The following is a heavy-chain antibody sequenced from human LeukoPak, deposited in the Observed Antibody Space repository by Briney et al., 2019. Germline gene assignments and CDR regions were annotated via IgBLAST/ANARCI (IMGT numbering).Heavy chain of an antibody. Sequence: GRSLRLSCAASGFTFSRYGMHWVRQAPGKGLEWVAVISYDGSNKYYGDSVKGRFTISRGNSKNTLYLQMNSLRAEDTAVYYCAKPLDSSGYYAFDIWGQGTMVTVSS. CDR1: GFTFSRYG. J-gene: IGHJ3*02. D-gene: IGHD3-22*01. V-gene: IGHV3-30*18. CDR3: AKPLDSSGYYAFDI. CDR2: ISYDGSNK.